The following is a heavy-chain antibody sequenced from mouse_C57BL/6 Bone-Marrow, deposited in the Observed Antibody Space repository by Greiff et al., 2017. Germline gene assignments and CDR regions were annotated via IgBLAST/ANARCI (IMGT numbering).Heavy chain of an antibody. CDR2: IHPNSGST. D-gene: IGHD1-1*01. V-gene: IGHV1-64*01. J-gene: IGHJ1*03. Sequence: VQLQQSGAELVKPGASVKLSCKASGYTFTSYWMHWVQQRPGQGLEWIGMIHPNSGSTNYNEKFKSKATLTVDKSSSTAYMQLSSLTSEDSAVXYCARSYYYGSSYRYCDVWGTGTTVTVSS. CDR1: GYTFTSYW. CDR3: ARSYYYGSSYRYCDV.